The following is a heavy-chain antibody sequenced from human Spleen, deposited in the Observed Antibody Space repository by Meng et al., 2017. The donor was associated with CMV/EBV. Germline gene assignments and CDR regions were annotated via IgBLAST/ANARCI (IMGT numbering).Heavy chain of an antibody. D-gene: IGHD6-19*01. Sequence: QLHLPVSDSGLVTTSQALAVCCDVSGGSFSGYYWSWIRQPPGKGLEWIGEINHSGSTTYNPSLKSRVTISVDTSKNQFSLKLSSVTAADTAVYYCARGNSGREWFDPWGQGTLVTVSS. CDR1: GGSFSGYY. CDR3: ARGNSGREWFDP. V-gene: IGHV4-34*01. J-gene: IGHJ5*02. CDR2: INHSGST.